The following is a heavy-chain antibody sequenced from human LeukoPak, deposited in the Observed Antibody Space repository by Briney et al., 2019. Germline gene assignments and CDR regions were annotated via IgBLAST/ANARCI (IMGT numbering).Heavy chain of an antibody. V-gene: IGHV5-51*01. Sequence: PGDSLKISCKGSGYSFTSNWIGWVRQMPGKGLGWMGVFYPGNSDTRYSPSFQGQVTISADKSISTAYLQWRSLKASDTAIYYCARRHTSDYYYDYWGQGTLVTVSS. J-gene: IGHJ4*02. CDR2: FYPGNSDT. CDR1: GYSFTSNW. CDR3: ARRHTSDYYYDY. D-gene: IGHD3-22*01.